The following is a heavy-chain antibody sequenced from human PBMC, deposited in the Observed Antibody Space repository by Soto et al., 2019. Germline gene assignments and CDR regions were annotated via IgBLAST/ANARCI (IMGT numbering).Heavy chain of an antibody. Sequence: GESLKISCKGSGYSFTTYWIGWVRQMPGKGLEWMGIIYPSDSDTTYSPPFQGQVTISVDKSISTAYLQWSSLKASDTAIYYCARPRSGGRYDAFDIWGQGTMVTVSS. CDR1: GYSFTTYW. J-gene: IGHJ3*02. CDR2: IYPSDSDT. CDR3: ARPRSGGRYDAFDI. D-gene: IGHD2-15*01. V-gene: IGHV5-51*01.